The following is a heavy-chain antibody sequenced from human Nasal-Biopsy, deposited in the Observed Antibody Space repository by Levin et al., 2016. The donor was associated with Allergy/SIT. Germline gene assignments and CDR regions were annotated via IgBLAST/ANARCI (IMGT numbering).Heavy chain of an antibody. V-gene: IGHV3-33*01. CDR2: IWYDERNK. J-gene: IGHJ4*02. Sequence: GGSLRLSCAASGFILRNFGMHWVRQVPGKGLEWLAVIWYDERNKQYGDSVKGRFSISRDHSNNTLHLQMNSVRADDTGIYFCARAGSTWDLDFWGQGTLVTVSS. CDR3: ARAGSTWDLDF. CDR1: GFILRNFG. D-gene: IGHD6-13*01.